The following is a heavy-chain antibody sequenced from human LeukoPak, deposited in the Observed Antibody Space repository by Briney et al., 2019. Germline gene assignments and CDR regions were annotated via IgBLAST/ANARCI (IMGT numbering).Heavy chain of an antibody. V-gene: IGHV3-23*01. J-gene: IGHJ4*02. Sequence: TGGSLRLSCAASGFTFSSYAMSWVRQAPGKGLEWASAISGSGGSTYYADSVKGRFTISRDNSKNTLYLQMNSLRAEDTAVYYCAKLSDRGYSYGLYDYWGQGTLVTVSS. CDR2: ISGSGGST. CDR3: AKLSDRGYSYGLYDY. D-gene: IGHD5-18*01. CDR1: GFTFSSYA.